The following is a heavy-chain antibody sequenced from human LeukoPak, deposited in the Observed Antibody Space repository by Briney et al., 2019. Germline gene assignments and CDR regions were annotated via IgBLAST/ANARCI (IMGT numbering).Heavy chain of an antibody. CDR3: ARRVIRYFQH. V-gene: IGHV4-34*01. Sequence: SETLSLTCAVYGGSFSGYYWSWIRQPPGKGLEWIGEINHSGSTNYNPSLKSRVTISVDTSKNQFSLKLSSVTAADTAVYYCARRVIRYFQHWGQDTLVTVSS. J-gene: IGHJ1*01. D-gene: IGHD2/OR15-2a*01. CDR2: INHSGST. CDR1: GGSFSGYY.